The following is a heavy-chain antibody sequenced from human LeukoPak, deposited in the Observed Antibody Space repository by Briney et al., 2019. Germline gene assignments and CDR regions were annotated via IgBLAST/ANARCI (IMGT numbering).Heavy chain of an antibody. D-gene: IGHD2-2*01. CDR3: ARDEYQLTGYYYYYYYMDV. V-gene: IGHV1-18*01. Sequence: ASVKVSRKASCYTFTSYGISWGRQAPGQGLEGMGWIIAYNGNTNYAQKLQSRVTMTTDTSTRTAYMELRSLRSDDTDVYYCARDEYQLTGYYYYYYYMDVWGKGTTVTVSS. CDR1: CYTFTSYG. CDR2: IIAYNGNT. J-gene: IGHJ6*03.